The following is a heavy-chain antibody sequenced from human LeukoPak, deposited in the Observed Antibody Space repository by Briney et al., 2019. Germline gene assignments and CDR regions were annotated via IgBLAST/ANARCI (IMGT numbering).Heavy chain of an antibody. V-gene: IGHV3-21*01. J-gene: IGHJ5*01. Sequence: GGSLSLSCAPSGFIFSDCVMNWVRQAPGKGLEWVSSISSDSSYIYYADSLKGQFTISRDNAKNSLYLQMNSLRAEDTAVYYCATTGQLGSSSDSWGQGTLVTVSS. D-gene: IGHD6-6*01. CDR1: GFIFSDCV. CDR3: ATTGQLGSSSDS. CDR2: ISSDSSYI.